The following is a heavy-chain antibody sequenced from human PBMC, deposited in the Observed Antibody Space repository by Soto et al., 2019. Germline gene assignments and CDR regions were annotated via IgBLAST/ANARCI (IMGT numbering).Heavy chain of an antibody. D-gene: IGHD4-17*01. CDR3: ASLGVGLRVSLPRDYGYYYYGMDV. V-gene: IGHV4-31*03. Sequence: SETLSLTCTVSGGSISSGGYYWSWIRQHPGKGLEWIGYIYYSGSTYYNPSLKSRVTISVDTSKNQFSLKLSSVTAADTAVYYCASLGVGLRVSLPRDYGYYYYGMDVWGQGTTVTVSS. CDR2: IYYSGST. J-gene: IGHJ6*02. CDR1: GGSISSGGYY.